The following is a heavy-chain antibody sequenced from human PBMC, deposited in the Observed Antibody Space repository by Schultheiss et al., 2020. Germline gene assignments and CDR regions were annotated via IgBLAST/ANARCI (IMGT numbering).Heavy chain of an antibody. CDR3: ARDRGYSAYDHYFDY. CDR1: GGSISDYY. D-gene: IGHD5-12*01. CDR2: IYYSGST. V-gene: IGHV4-59*01. Sequence: SETLSLTGTVSGGSISDYYWSWIRQPPGKGLEWIGYIYYSGSTNYNPSLKSRVTISVDTSKNQFSLKLRSVTAADTAVYYCARDRGYSAYDHYFDYWGQGTLVTVSS. J-gene: IGHJ4*02.